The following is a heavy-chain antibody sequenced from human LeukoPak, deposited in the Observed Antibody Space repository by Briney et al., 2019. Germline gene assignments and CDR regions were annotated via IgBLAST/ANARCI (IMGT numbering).Heavy chain of an antibody. J-gene: IGHJ4*02. CDR2: ISHSGNI. CDR3: ARGGRSSSWYVRPFDY. D-gene: IGHD6-13*01. CDR1: GDSISSGGYS. Sequence: PSETLSLTCAVSGDSISSGGYSWNWIRQPPGKGLEWIGHISHSGNIYYNPSLKSRVTISVDRSQNQFSLKLSSVTAADTAVYYCARGGRSSSWYVRPFDYWGQGTLVTVSS. V-gene: IGHV4-30-2*01.